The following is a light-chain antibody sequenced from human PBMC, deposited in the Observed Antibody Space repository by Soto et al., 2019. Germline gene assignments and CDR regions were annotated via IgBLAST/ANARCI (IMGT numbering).Light chain of an antibody. CDR1: QGISSY. CDR3: QQYYSYPWT. V-gene: IGKV1-8*01. Sequence: AIRMTQSPSSFSASTGDRVTITCRASQGISSYLAWYQQKPGKAPKLLIYAASTLQSGVSSRFSGSGSGTDFTLTISCLQSEDFATYYCQQYYSYPWTFGQGTNVEIK. CDR2: AAS. J-gene: IGKJ1*01.